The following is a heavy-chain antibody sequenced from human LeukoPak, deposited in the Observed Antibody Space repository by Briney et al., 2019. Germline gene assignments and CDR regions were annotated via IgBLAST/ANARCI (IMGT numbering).Heavy chain of an antibody. D-gene: IGHD3-10*01. CDR1: GGSISSSNW. V-gene: IGHV4-4*02. CDR2: IYHSGST. Sequence: PSETLSLTSAVSGGSISSSNWWSWVRQPPGKGLDWIGEIYHSGSTNYNPSLKSRVTISVDKSKHQFSLMLSSVAAADTAVYYCAIVGGYYGSGGFDYWGQGTLVTVSS. CDR3: AIVGGYYGSGGFDY. J-gene: IGHJ4*02.